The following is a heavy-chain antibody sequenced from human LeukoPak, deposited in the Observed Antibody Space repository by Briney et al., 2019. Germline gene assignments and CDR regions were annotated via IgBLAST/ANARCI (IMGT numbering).Heavy chain of an antibody. CDR3: ATGTLLGYCSGGSCGGY. CDR1: GYTFTDYG. D-gene: IGHD2-15*01. V-gene: IGHV1-18*01. Sequence: ASVKVSCKASGYTFTDYGISWVRQAPGQGLEWMGWISTYNGDTNFAQKFQGRVTMTTDTSTNTAYMELRSLTSDDTAVYYCATGTLLGYCSGGSCGGYWGQGTLVTVSS. J-gene: IGHJ4*02. CDR2: ISTYNGDT.